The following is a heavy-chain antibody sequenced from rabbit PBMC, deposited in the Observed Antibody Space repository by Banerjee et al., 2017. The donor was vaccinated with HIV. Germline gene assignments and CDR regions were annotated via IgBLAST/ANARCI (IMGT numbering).Heavy chain of an antibody. CDR3: AKSADNKYIFNL. D-gene: IGHD4-1*01. Sequence: QEQLVESGGGLVKPGGSLTLTCTASGFSFSSSYWICWVRQAPGKGLELIACIYTGGSDKNSYASWAKGRFTITRSTSLNTVTLQMTSLTAADTATYFCAKSADNKYIFNLWGPGTLVTVS. J-gene: IGHJ4*01. CDR2: IYTGGSDKN. CDR1: GFSFSSSYW. V-gene: IGHV1S45*01.